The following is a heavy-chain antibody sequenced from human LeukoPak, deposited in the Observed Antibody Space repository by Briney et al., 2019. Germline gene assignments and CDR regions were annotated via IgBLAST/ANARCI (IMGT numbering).Heavy chain of an antibody. Sequence: SETLSLTCTVSGGSISSSSYYWGWIRQPPGKGLEWIGSIYYSGSTYYNPSLKSRVTISVDTSKNQFSLKLSSVTAADTAVYYCARDGPRTIFGVVTRRRKNWFDPWGQGTLVTVSS. V-gene: IGHV4-39*07. CDR2: IYYSGST. CDR3: ARDGPRTIFGVVTRRRKNWFDP. D-gene: IGHD3-3*01. CDR1: GGSISSSSYY. J-gene: IGHJ5*02.